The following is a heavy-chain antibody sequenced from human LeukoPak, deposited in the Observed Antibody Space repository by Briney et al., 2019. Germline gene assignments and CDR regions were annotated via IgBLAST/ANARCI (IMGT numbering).Heavy chain of an antibody. J-gene: IGHJ4*02. Sequence: QPGGSLRLSCAASGFTVSSNYMSWVRRAPGKGPEWVSVIYSGGSTDYADSVKGRFAISRDNSKNMLYLQLNSLRAEDTAVYYCARVDYGSGSYFDYWGQGTLVTVSS. V-gene: IGHV3-53*01. D-gene: IGHD3-10*01. CDR3: ARVDYGSGSYFDY. CDR2: IYSGGST. CDR1: GFTVSSNY.